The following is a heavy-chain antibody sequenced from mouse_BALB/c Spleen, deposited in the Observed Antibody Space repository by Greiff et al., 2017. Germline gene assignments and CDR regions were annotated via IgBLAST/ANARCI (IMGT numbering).Heavy chain of an antibody. J-gene: IGHJ2*01. D-gene: IGHD4-1*02. Sequence: EVKLVESGGGLVQPGGSRKLSCAASGFTFSDYGMAWVRQAPGKGPEWVAFISNLAYSIYYADTVTGRFTISRENAKNTLYLEMSSLRSEDTAMYYCARAPTGYYFDYWGQGTTLTVSS. CDR3: ARAPTGYYFDY. CDR1: GFTFSDYG. V-gene: IGHV5-15*02. CDR2: ISNLAYSI.